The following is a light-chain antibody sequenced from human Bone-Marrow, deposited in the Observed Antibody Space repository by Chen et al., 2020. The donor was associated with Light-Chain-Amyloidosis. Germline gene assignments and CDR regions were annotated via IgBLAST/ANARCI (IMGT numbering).Light chain of an antibody. J-gene: IGLJ2*01. V-gene: IGLV3-25*03. CDR2: KDS. CDR3: QSADSSGTYHVV. CDR1: ALSKQY. Sequence: SYELTQPPSVSVSPGQTARITCSGDALSKQYAYWYQQKPGQAPVLVIYKDSERPSGIPERFSGSSSGTTVTLTISGVQAEDEADYHCQSADSSGTYHVVFCGGTKLTVL.